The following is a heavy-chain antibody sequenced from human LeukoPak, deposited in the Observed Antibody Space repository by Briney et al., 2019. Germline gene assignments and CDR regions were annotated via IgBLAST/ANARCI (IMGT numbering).Heavy chain of an antibody. Sequence: GGSLRLSCAASGFTFSSYAMSWVRQAPGKGLEWVSTISTSDGSTYYADSVKGRFTISRDNSKNTLYLQTNSLRAEDTAVYYCAKDQVRAMYYFDYWGQGTLVTVSS. D-gene: IGHD3-10*01. V-gene: IGHV3-23*01. CDR1: GFTFSSYA. CDR3: AKDQVRAMYYFDY. J-gene: IGHJ4*02. CDR2: ISTSDGST.